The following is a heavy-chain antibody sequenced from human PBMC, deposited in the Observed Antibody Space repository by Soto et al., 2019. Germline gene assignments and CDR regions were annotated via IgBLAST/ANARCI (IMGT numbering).Heavy chain of an antibody. CDR1: GFTFSSYA. J-gene: IGHJ5*02. CDR2: ISGSGGST. D-gene: IGHD2-15*01. Sequence: GGSLRLSCAASGFTFSSYAMSWVRQAPGKGLEWVSAISGSGGSTYYADSVKGRFTISRDNSKNTLYLQMNSLRAEDTAVYYCAKQLGYCSGGSCPEGWFDPWGQGTLVTVSS. V-gene: IGHV3-23*01. CDR3: AKQLGYCSGGSCPEGWFDP.